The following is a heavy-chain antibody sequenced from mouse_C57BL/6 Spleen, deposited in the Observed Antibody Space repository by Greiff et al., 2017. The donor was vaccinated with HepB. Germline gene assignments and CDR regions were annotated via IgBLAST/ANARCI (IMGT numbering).Heavy chain of an antibody. Sequence: VQLQQPGTELVKPGASVKLSCKASGYTFTSYWMHWVKQRPGQGLEWIGNINPSNGGTNYNEKFKSKATLTVDKSSSTAYLQLSSLTSEDSAVYYCARDDGYWAWFAYWGQGTLVTVSA. D-gene: IGHD2-3*01. J-gene: IGHJ3*01. CDR2: INPSNGGT. CDR1: GYTFTSYW. CDR3: ARDDGYWAWFAY. V-gene: IGHV1-53*01.